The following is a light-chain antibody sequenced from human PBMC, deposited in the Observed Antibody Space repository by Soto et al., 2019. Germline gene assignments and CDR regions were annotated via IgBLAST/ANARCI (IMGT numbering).Light chain of an antibody. J-gene: IGKJ3*01. CDR2: GAS. CDR3: QQFGSSPGFT. Sequence: EIVLTQSPGTLSLSPGERATLSCRASQSINRRSLAWYQQKPGQAPRLLIYGASSRATGIPDRFSGSGSGTYFTLTIIRLEPEDFAVYYRQQFGSSPGFTFGPGTKVYIK. CDR1: QSINRRS. V-gene: IGKV3-20*01.